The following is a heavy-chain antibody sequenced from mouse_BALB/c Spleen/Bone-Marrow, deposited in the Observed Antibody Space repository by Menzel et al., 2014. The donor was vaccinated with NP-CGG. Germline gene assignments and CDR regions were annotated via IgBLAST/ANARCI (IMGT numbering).Heavy chain of an antibody. V-gene: IGHV5-15*02. J-gene: IGHJ1*01. CDR2: ISNLAYSI. Sequence: EVKLVESGGGLAQPGGSRKLSCAASGFTFSDCGMAWVRQAPGKGPEWVAFISNLAYSIYYADAVTGRFTISRENAKNTLYLEMSSLRSEDTAMYYCARDQVYYYGSSYGYFDVWGAGTTVTVSS. CDR3: ARDQVYYYGSSYGYFDV. D-gene: IGHD1-1*01. CDR1: GFTFSDCG.